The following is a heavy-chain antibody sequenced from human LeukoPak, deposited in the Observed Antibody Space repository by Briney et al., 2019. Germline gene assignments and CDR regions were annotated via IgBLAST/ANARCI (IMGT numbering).Heavy chain of an antibody. J-gene: IGHJ1*01. CDR3: ARTRIAAADY. V-gene: IGHV3-66*02. CDR2: IYSGGST. CDR1: GFIVSSNY. D-gene: IGHD6-13*01. Sequence: GGSLRLSCAASGFIVSSNYMSWVRQAPGKGLEWVSVIYSGGSTYYADSVKGRFTISRDNSKNTLYLQMNSLRAEDTAVYYCARTRIAAADYWGQGTLVTVSS.